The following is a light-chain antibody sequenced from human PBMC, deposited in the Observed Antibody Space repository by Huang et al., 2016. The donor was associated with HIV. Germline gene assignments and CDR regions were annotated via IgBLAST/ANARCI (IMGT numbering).Light chain of an antibody. CDR2: AAS. CDR3: LQHQGYPRT. Sequence: DIQLTQSPSAMSASVGDRVSITCRASQDISNYLAWFQQKPGGAPKRLIYAASSLQRGVPSRFSGSRSGTKFTLTISNLQPEDFATYYCLQHQGYPRTFGQGTNV. CDR1: QDISNY. V-gene: IGKV1-17*03. J-gene: IGKJ1*01.